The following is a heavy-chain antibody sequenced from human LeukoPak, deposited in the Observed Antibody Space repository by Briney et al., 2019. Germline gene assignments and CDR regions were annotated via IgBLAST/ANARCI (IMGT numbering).Heavy chain of an antibody. Sequence: GGSLRLSCAASGFTVSSNYMSWVRQAPGKGLEWVSVIYSGGSTYYADSVKGRFTISRDNSKNSLYLQMNSLRAEDTAVYYCARESLAVAGPINWFDPWGQGTLVTVSS. CDR1: GFTVSSNY. V-gene: IGHV3-66*01. CDR3: ARESLAVAGPINWFDP. J-gene: IGHJ5*02. CDR2: IYSGGST. D-gene: IGHD6-19*01.